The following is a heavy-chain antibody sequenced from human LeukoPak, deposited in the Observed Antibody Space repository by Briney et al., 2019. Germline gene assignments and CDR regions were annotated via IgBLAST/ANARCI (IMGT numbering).Heavy chain of an antibody. CDR3: TKDRHSSGWPNWFDP. CDR1: GFTFSSYD. Sequence: GGSLRLSCRGSGFTFSSYDMSWVRQAPGKGLEWVSSISGDAVSKYYAESVRGRFTISRDSSKDTLYLQMNSLRAEDTALYFCTKDRHSSGWPNWFDPWGQGSLVIVSS. D-gene: IGHD6-19*01. CDR2: ISGDAVSK. J-gene: IGHJ5*02. V-gene: IGHV3-23*01.